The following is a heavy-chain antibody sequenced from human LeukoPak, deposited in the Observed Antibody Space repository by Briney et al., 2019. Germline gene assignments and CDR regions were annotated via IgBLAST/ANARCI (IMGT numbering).Heavy chain of an antibody. CDR3: AKRAVAIAATPWFDY. V-gene: IGHV3-23*01. CDR2: ISSSGDST. Sequence: PGGSLRLSCTASGFAFSTYAMSRVRQAPGKGLEWVSDISSSGDSTYYADSVEGRFTISRDNSKNTLYLQLSSLRADDTAVYYCAKRAVAIAATPWFDYWGQGTLVTVSS. J-gene: IGHJ4*02. CDR1: GFAFSTYA. D-gene: IGHD2-15*01.